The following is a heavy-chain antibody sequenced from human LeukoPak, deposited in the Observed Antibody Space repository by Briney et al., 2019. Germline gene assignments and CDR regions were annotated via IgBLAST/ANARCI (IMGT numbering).Heavy chain of an antibody. CDR3: ARDPVFGFPCWFDP. CDR2: INWKGSST. CDR1: GFTFDDYG. V-gene: IGHV3-20*04. J-gene: IGHJ5*02. D-gene: IGHD3-3*01. Sequence: PGGSLRLSCAASGFTFDDYGMSWVRQAPGKGLEWVSGINWKGSSTGYADSVKGRFTISRGNAKNSLYLQMNSLRAEDTAVYYCARDPVFGFPCWFDPWGQGTLVTVSS.